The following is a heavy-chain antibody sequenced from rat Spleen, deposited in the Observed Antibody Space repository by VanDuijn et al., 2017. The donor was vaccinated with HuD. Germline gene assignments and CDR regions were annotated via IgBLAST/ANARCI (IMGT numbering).Heavy chain of an antibody. CDR1: GFTFNNYW. CDR3: TTYSDYATSPFAY. J-gene: IGHJ3*01. Sequence: EVQLVESGGGLVQPGRSLKLSCAASGFTFNNYWMTWIRQVPGKGLEWVASITNASGRTYYPDSVKGRFTVSRDTAQNILYLQMNSLRSEETATYYCTTYSDYATSPFAYWGRGALVTVSS. CDR2: ITNASGRT. V-gene: IGHV5-31*01. D-gene: IGHD1-6*01.